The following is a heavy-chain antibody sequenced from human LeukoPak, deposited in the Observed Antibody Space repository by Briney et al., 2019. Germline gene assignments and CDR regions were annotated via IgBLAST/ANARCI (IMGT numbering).Heavy chain of an antibody. CDR1: GGSIRSYF. V-gene: IGHV4-4*07. CDR2: IYTTGST. D-gene: IGHD6-13*01. J-gene: IGHJ4*02. CDR3: ARAGYTSTCTFDY. Sequence: SETLSLTCSVSGGSIRSYFWSWIRQSAGKGLEHIGRIYTTGSTNYNPSLRSRVTMSVDTSKNQFSLNLKSVNAADTAVYYCARAGYTSTCTFDYWGQGMMVAVCS.